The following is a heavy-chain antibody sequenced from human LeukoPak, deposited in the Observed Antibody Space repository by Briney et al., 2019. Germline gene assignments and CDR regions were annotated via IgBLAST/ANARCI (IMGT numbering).Heavy chain of an antibody. V-gene: IGHV4-59*01. D-gene: IGHD4-17*01. Sequence: SETLSLTCAVYGGSFSSYYRSWIRQPPGKGLEWIGYIYYSGSTNYNPSLKSRVTISVDTSKNQFSLKLSSVTAADTAVYYCARHSQSGYGDYDDAFDIWGQGTMVTVSS. CDR3: ARHSQSGYGDYDDAFDI. J-gene: IGHJ3*02. CDR1: GGSFSSYY. CDR2: IYYSGST.